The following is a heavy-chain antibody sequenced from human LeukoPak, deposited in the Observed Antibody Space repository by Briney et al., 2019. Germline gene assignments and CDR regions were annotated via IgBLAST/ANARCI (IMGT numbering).Heavy chain of an antibody. CDR3: ARLTFWTANWRFDP. Sequence: SETLSLTCTVSGGSISSSSYYWGWIRQPPGKGLEWIGSIYYSGSTYYNPSLKSRVTISVDTSKNQFSLKLSSVTAADTAVYYCARLTFWTANWRFDPWGQGTLVTVSS. D-gene: IGHD3/OR15-3a*01. V-gene: IGHV4-39*01. J-gene: IGHJ5*02. CDR1: GGSISSSSYY. CDR2: IYYSGST.